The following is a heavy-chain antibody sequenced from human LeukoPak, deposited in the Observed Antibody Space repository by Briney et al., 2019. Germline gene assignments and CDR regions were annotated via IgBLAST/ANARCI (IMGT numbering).Heavy chain of an antibody. J-gene: IGHJ4*02. CDR2: IGAGGDT. Sequence: GGSLRLSCAASGFIFSRYDMHWVRQGTGKSPEWVSAIGAGGDTYYPGSVKGRFTISREDAKNSLWLQMNSLTAGDSGVYYCARGSSGFTGFDSWGQGTLVTVSS. CDR3: ARGSSGFTGFDS. D-gene: IGHD6-19*01. V-gene: IGHV3-13*01. CDR1: GFIFSRYD.